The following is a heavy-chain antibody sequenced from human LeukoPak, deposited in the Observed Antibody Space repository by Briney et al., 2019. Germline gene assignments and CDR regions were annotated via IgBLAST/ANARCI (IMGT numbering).Heavy chain of an antibody. CDR1: GSTFDDYA. D-gene: IGHD3-10*01. V-gene: IGHV3-9*01. Sequence: GGSLRLSCAASGSTFDDYAMHWVRQAPGKGLEWVSGISWNSGSIGYADSVKGRFTISRDNAKNSLYLQMNSLRAEDTALYYCAKAITYYYGSGSYADYWGQGTLVTVSS. CDR2: ISWNSGSI. CDR3: AKAITYYYGSGSYADY. J-gene: IGHJ4*02.